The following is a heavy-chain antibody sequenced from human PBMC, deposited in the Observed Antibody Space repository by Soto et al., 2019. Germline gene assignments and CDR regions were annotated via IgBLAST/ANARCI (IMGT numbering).Heavy chain of an antibody. CDR3: AGTVTTAGWRCSFDI. CDR2: IPXSGSP. V-gene: IGHV4-39*02. CDR1: RCSITSSIYS. J-gene: IGHJ4*02. Sequence: PLETLSLRFSISRCSITSSIYSWGWFGRPPGKGPEWIGTIPXSGSPYCNHSLQSRITIAVDTAKTHFSMKLRSVTAADTDVYFCAGTVTTAGWRCSFDIRGRGPLVTVTS. D-gene: IGHD4-17*01.